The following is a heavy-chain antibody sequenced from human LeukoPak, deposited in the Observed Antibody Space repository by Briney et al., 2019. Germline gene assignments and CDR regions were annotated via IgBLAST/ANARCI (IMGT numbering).Heavy chain of an antibody. V-gene: IGHV1-46*01. CDR2: IYPRDGST. J-gene: IGHJ4*02. CDR3: ARDQEAFDY. CDR1: GYTFTSYA. Sequence: ASVKVSCTASGYTFTSYAMNWVRQAPGQGLEWMGMIYPRDGSTSYAQKFQGRVTVTRDTSTSTVHMELSGLRSEDTAVYYCARDQEAFDYWGQGTLVTVSS.